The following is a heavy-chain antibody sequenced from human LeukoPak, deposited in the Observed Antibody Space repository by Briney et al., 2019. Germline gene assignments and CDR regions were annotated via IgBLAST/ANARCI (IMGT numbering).Heavy chain of an antibody. J-gene: IGHJ4*02. V-gene: IGHV1-69*13. CDR2: IIPIFGTA. D-gene: IGHD3-22*01. Sequence: GASVKVSCKASGGTFSSYAISWVRQAPGQGLEWMGGIIPIFGTANYAQKFQGRVTITADESTSTAYMELSSLRSEDTAVYYCARDPGRYYYDSSGLDYWGQGTLVTVSS. CDR3: ARDPGRYYYDSSGLDY. CDR1: GGTFSSYA.